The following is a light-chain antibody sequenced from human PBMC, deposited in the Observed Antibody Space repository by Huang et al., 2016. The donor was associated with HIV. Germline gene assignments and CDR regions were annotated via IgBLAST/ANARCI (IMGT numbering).Light chain of an antibody. CDR3: QQYYSSPGT. CDR1: QSVLYSSNNKNY. CDR2: WAS. Sequence: DIVMTQSPDSLAVSLGERATINCKSSQSVLYSSNNKNYLAWYQQKPGQPPKLLIYWASTREAGVPERFSGSGSGTDFTLTISSLQAEDVAVYYCQQYYSSPGTFGQGTKVEIK. J-gene: IGKJ1*01. V-gene: IGKV4-1*01.